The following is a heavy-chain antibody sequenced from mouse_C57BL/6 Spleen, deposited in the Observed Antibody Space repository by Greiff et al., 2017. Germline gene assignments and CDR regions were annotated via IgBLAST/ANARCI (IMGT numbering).Heavy chain of an antibody. CDR2: IWRGGST. CDR3: AKNHYSNYDWYFDV. J-gene: IGHJ1*03. Sequence: VQLKESGPGLVQPSQSLSITCTVSGFSLTSYGVHWVRQSPGKGLAWLGVIWRGGSTDYNAAFMSRLSITKDNSKSQVFFKMNSLQADDTAIYYCAKNHYSNYDWYFDVWGTGTTVTVSS. CDR1: GFSLTSYG. D-gene: IGHD2-5*01. V-gene: IGHV2-5*01.